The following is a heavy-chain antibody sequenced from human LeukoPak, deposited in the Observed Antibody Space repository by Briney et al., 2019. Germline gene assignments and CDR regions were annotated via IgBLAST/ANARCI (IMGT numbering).Heavy chain of an antibody. J-gene: IGHJ3*02. V-gene: IGHV5-51*01. D-gene: IGHD1-26*01. CDR1: GYIFTSYW. CDR3: ARIIVGATKDAFDI. CDR2: IYPGDSDT. Sequence: GESLQISCKGSGYIFTSYWIGWVRQLPGKGLEWMGIIYPGDSDTRYSPSFQGQVTISADKSISTAYLQWSSLKASDTAMYYCARIIVGATKDAFDIWGQGTMVTVSS.